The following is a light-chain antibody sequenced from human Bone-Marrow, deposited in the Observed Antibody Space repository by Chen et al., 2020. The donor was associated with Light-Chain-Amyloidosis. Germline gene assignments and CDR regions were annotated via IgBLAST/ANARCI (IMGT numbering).Light chain of an antibody. Sequence: SYELTQPPSVSVSPGQTARITCSGDDLPTKYAYWYQQKPGQAPVLVIHRDTERPSGISERFSGSRSGTTATWTISGVQAEDEADDHCQSADSSGTYEVIFGGGTKLTVL. CDR3: QSADSSGTYEVI. CDR2: RDT. V-gene: IGLV3-25*03. J-gene: IGLJ2*01. CDR1: DLPTKY.